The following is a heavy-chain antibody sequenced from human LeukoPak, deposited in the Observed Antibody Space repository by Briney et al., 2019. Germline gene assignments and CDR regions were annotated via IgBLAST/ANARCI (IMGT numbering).Heavy chain of an antibody. CDR1: GFTFSTYG. Sequence: PGGSLRLSCAASGFTFSTYGLHWVRQAPGKGLEWVSYISSSSSTIYYADSVKGRFTISRDNAKNSLYLQMNSLRAEDTAVYYCARDNPTYYDFWSGYYLDYWGQGTLVTVSS. D-gene: IGHD3-3*01. V-gene: IGHV3-48*01. CDR3: ARDNPTYYDFWSGYYLDY. CDR2: ISSSSSTI. J-gene: IGHJ4*02.